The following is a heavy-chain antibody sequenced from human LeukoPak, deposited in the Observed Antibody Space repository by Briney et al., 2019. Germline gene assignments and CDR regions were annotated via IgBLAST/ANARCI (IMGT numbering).Heavy chain of an antibody. J-gene: IGHJ4*02. D-gene: IGHD6-19*01. V-gene: IGHV3-23*01. Sequence: GGSLRLSCAASGFTFSSYAMSWVRQAPGKGLEWVSAISGSGGITYYADSVKGRFTISRDNSKNTLYLQMNSLRAEDTAVYYCAKDRGYRSSGWYSDYWGQGTLVTVSS. CDR3: AKDRGYRSSGWYSDY. CDR1: GFTFSSYA. CDR2: ISGSGGIT.